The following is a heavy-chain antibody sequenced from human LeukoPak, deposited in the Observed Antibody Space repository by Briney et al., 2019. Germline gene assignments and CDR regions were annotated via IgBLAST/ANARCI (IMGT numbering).Heavy chain of an antibody. Sequence: ASVKVSCKASGYTFTGYYMHWVRQAPGQGLEWMGWINPNSGGTNYAQKFQGRVTMTRDTSISTAYMELSRLRSDDTAVYYCARDDYYYDSSGYDLDYWGQGTLVTVSS. D-gene: IGHD3-22*01. CDR2: INPNSGGT. CDR3: ARDDYYYDSSGYDLDY. J-gene: IGHJ4*02. CDR1: GYTFTGYY. V-gene: IGHV1-2*02.